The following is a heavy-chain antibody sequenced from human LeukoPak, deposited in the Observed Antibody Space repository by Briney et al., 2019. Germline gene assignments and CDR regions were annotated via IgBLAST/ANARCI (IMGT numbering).Heavy chain of an antibody. J-gene: IGHJ4*02. Sequence: SVKVSCKASGGTFSSYAISWVRQAPGQGLEWMGGIIPIFGTANYAQKFQGRVTITADESTSTAYMELSSLRSEDTAVYYCARDRLVPAAIGYFDYWGQGTLVTVSS. CDR2: IIPIFGTA. CDR1: GGTFSSYA. V-gene: IGHV1-69*13. CDR3: ARDRLVPAAIGYFDY. D-gene: IGHD2-2*01.